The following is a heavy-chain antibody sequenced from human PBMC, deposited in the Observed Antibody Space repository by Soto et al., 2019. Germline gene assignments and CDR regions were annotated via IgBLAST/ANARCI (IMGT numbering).Heavy chain of an antibody. CDR2: IDWDDDK. Sequence: GSGPTLVNPTQTLTLTCTFSGFSLSTSGMCVSWIRQPPGKALEWLALIDWDDDKYYSTSLKTRLTISKDTSKNQVVLTMTNMDPVDTATYYCARTLNYYGSGSPLYGMDVWGQGTTVTVSS. D-gene: IGHD3-10*01. CDR3: ARTLNYYGSGSPLYGMDV. CDR1: GFSLSTSGMC. J-gene: IGHJ6*02. V-gene: IGHV2-70*01.